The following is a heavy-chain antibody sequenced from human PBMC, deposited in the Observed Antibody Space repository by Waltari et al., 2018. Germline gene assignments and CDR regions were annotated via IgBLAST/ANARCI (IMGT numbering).Heavy chain of an antibody. D-gene: IGHD3-10*01. Sequence: QVQLQESGPGLVKPSETLSLTCAVSGYSISSGYYWGWIRQPPGKGLEWIGSIYHSGSTYYNPSLKSRVTISVDTSKNQFSLKLSSVTAADTAVYYCAREGKLLWFGESYFDYWGQGTLVTVSS. CDR3: AREGKLLWFGESYFDY. CDR1: GYSISSGYY. CDR2: IYHSGST. V-gene: IGHV4-38-2*02. J-gene: IGHJ4*02.